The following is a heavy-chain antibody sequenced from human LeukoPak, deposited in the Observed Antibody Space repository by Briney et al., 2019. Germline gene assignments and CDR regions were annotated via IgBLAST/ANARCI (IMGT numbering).Heavy chain of an antibody. D-gene: IGHD3-3*01. CDR3: ARVHVFRFLETPATLDY. J-gene: IGHJ4*02. Sequence: ASVKVSCKSSGYTFNSYGISWVRHAPGQGLEWMGWISAYNGNTNYAQKLQGRVTMTTDTSTSTAYMELRSLRSDDTAVYYCARVHVFRFLETPATLDYWGQGTLVTVSS. CDR1: GYTFNSYG. V-gene: IGHV1-18*01. CDR2: ISAYNGNT.